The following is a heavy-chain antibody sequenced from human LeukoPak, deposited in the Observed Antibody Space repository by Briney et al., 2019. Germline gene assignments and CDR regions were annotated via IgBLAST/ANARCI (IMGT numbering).Heavy chain of an antibody. Sequence: GGSLRLSCAASGFTFSSYAMHWVRQAPGKGLEGVAVISYDGSNKYYADSVKGRFTISRDNSKNTLYLQMNSLRAEDTAVYYCARAPRGDSSSWCKGYYYYYGMDVWGQGTTVTVSS. V-gene: IGHV3-30-3*01. D-gene: IGHD6-13*01. CDR2: ISYDGSNK. J-gene: IGHJ6*02. CDR3: ARAPRGDSSSWCKGYYYYYGMDV. CDR1: GFTFSSYA.